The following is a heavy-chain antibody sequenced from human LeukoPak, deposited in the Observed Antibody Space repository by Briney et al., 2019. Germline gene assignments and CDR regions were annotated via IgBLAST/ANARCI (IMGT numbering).Heavy chain of an antibody. CDR3: ARERPMNCSSTSCPGDFDY. V-gene: IGHV3-30-3*01. J-gene: IGHJ4*02. D-gene: IGHD2-2*01. CDR1: GFTFSSYA. Sequence: PGRSLRLSCAASGFTFSSYAMHRVRQAPGKRLEWVAVISYDGSNKYYADSVKGRFTISRDNSKNTLYLQMNSLRAEDTAVYYCARERPMNCSSTSCPGDFDYWGQGTLVTVSS. CDR2: ISYDGSNK.